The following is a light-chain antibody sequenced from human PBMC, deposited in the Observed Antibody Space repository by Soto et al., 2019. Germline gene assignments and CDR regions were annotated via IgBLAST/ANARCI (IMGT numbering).Light chain of an antibody. CDR3: SSYAGSNNPVI. V-gene: IGLV2-8*01. CDR2: EVS. CDR1: SSDVGGYNY. J-gene: IGLJ2*01. Sequence: QSALTQPPSASGSPGQSVTISCTGTSSDVGGYNYVSWYQQHPGKAPKFLIFEVSRRPSGVPDRFSGSKSGNTASLTVSGLQVDDEADYYCSSYAGSNNPVIFGGGTQVTVL.